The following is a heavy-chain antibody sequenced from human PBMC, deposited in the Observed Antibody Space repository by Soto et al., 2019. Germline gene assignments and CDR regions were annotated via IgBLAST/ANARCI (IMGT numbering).Heavy chain of an antibody. Sequence: QVQLQESGPGLVKPSGTLSLTCAVSGGSINSSNWWTWVRQPPGQGLEWIGEIYHSGRTNYNPALKSRVTISIVTSQQQFSLKLASVTAADTAVYYCAAYYGAGNYYLDWFDPWGQGTLVTVSS. V-gene: IGHV4-4*02. D-gene: IGHD3-10*01. CDR1: GGSINSSNW. CDR2: IYHSGRT. J-gene: IGHJ5*02. CDR3: AAYYGAGNYYLDWFDP.